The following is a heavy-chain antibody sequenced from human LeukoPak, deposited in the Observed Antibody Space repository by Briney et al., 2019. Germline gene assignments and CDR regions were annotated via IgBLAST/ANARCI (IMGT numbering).Heavy chain of an antibody. CDR3: ARGGGVVPAARESYGMDV. CDR1: GFTFSSYS. CDR2: ISSSSSYI. J-gene: IGHJ6*04. D-gene: IGHD2-2*01. V-gene: IGHV3-21*01. Sequence: GGSLRLSCAASGFTFSSYSMNWVRQAPGKGLEWVSSISSSSSYIYYADSVKGRFTISRDNAKNSLYLQMNSLRAEDTAVYYWARGGGVVPAARESYGMDVGGKGPTVTVSS.